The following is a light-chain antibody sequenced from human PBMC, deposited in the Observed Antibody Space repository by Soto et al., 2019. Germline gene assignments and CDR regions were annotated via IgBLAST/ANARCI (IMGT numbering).Light chain of an antibody. CDR3: QQCGNSPYT. J-gene: IGKJ2*01. CDR1: HSVGSIY. Sequence: IVLTQSPGTLSWSPGAVATLSCRASHSVGSIYLAWYQQNPVQAPRLLSYGASNRGTGIPDRFSGSGSGTDFTLTINRMGPEEFEVYYCQQCGNSPYTFGQWTKLEIK. CDR2: GAS. V-gene: IGKV3-20*01.